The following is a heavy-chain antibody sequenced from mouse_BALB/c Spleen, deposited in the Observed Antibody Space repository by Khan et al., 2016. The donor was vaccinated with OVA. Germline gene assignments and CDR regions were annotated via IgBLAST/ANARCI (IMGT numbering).Heavy chain of an antibody. CDR2: IWGGGGT. CDR1: GFSLSRYN. CDR3: ARAYYRYDGYYAMDY. D-gene: IGHD2-14*01. Sequence: QAQLKESGPGLVAPSQSLSITCTVSGFSLSRYNIHWVRQPPGKGLDWLGMIWGGGGTDYNSTLKSRLTISKDNSKSQVFLKMNSLQTDDTAMYYCARAYYRYDGYYAMDYWGQGTSVTVSS. J-gene: IGHJ4*01. V-gene: IGHV2-6-4*01.